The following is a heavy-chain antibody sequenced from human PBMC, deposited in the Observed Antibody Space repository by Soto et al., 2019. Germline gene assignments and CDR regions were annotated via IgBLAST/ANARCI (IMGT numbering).Heavy chain of an antibody. CDR2: ILYDGSNE. Sequence: QVQLVESGGGVVQPGRSLRLSCAASGFSFSYYGMHWVRQAPGKGLEWVAVILYDGSNEWYSDSVKGRFTISRDNSRNTVYLQTNSLRVEDTAVYYCAREDWDTAMYTLAYWGQGTVVTVSS. CDR1: GFSFSYYG. J-gene: IGHJ4*02. CDR3: AREDWDTAMYTLAY. D-gene: IGHD5-18*01. V-gene: IGHV3-33*05.